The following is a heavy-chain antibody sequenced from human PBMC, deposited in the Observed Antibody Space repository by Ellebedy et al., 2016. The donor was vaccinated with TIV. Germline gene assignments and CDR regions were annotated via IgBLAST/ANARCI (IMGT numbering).Heavy chain of an antibody. Sequence: SETLSLTCAVHGGSFSNYYWSWIRQSPGKGLEWIGEINHSGSTNYNPSLKSRVTISVDTSKNQFSLKLSSVTAADTAVYYCATVRGLPQVYNWFDPWGQGIRVIVSS. CDR3: ATVRGLPQVYNWFDP. V-gene: IGHV4-34*01. D-gene: IGHD1-14*01. J-gene: IGHJ5*02. CDR2: INHSGST. CDR1: GGSFSNYY.